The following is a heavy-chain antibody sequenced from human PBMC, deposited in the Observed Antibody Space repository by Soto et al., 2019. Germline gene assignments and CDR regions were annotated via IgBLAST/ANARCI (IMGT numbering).Heavy chain of an antibody. CDR3: ARESGCSGGSCYGGYYYYGMDV. CDR2: ISYDGSNK. CDR1: GFTFSSYG. D-gene: IGHD2-15*01. J-gene: IGHJ6*02. Sequence: GGSLRLSCAASGFTFSSYGMHWVRQAPGKGLEWVAVISYDGSNKYYADSVKGRFTISRDNSKNTLYLQMNSLRAEDTAVYYCARESGCSGGSCYGGYYYYGMDVWGQGTTVTVSS. V-gene: IGHV3-30*03.